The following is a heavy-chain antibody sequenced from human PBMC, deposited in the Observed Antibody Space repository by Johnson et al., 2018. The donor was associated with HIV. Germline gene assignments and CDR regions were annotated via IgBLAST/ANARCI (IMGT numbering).Heavy chain of an antibody. J-gene: IGHJ3*02. CDR2: IRYDGSNK. D-gene: IGHD2-21*02. CDR1: GFTFSSYG. CDR3: AKDLVVTAPGAFDI. V-gene: IGHV3-30*02. Sequence: QMLLVESGGGVVQPGGSLRLSCAASGFTFSSYGMHWVRQAPGKGLEWVTFIRYDGSNKYYADSVKGRFTISRDNSKNTLYLQMSSLRAEDTAVYHCAKDLVVTAPGAFDIWGQGTMVTVSS.